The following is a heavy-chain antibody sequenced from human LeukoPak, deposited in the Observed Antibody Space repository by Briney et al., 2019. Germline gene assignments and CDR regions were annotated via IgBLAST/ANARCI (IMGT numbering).Heavy chain of an antibody. CDR3: ARDVRIAVAGTVKYYGMDV. CDR2: IYSGGST. D-gene: IGHD6-19*01. CDR1: GFTFSDYY. V-gene: IGHV3-53*04. Sequence: GSLRLSCAASGFTFSDYYMSWVRQAPGKGLEWVSVIYSGGSTYYADSVKGRFTISRHNSKNTLYLQMNSLRAEDTAVYYCARDVRIAVAGTVKYYGMDVWGQGTTVTVSS. J-gene: IGHJ6*02.